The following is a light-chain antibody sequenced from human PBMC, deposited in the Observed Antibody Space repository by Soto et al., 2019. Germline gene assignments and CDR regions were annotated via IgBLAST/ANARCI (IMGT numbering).Light chain of an antibody. Sequence: QSVLTQPPSLSAAPGQTVTISCSGGSSNIGNNYVSWYQQVAGTTPKLMIYDVSKRPSGVPYRFSGSKSGNAASLTVSGLQGEDEADYYCSSYAGSSWVFGGGTKLTVL. V-gene: IGLV2-8*01. J-gene: IGLJ3*02. CDR1: SSNIGNNY. CDR2: DVS. CDR3: SSYAGSSWV.